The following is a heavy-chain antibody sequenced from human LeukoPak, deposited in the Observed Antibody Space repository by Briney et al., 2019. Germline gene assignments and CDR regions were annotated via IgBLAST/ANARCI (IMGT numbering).Heavy chain of an antibody. CDR1: GFTFNSYS. D-gene: IGHD3-3*01. V-gene: IGHV3-23*01. J-gene: IGHJ4*02. CDR2: LSGSGGRT. Sequence: GGSLRLSCAASGFTFNSYSMTWVRQAPGKGLEWVSALSGSGGRTYYGDSVKGRFTISRDNSKNTVYLQMNSLRAEDTAVYDCAKDQGFWSGYSLDYWGQGTLVTVSS. CDR3: AKDQGFWSGYSLDY.